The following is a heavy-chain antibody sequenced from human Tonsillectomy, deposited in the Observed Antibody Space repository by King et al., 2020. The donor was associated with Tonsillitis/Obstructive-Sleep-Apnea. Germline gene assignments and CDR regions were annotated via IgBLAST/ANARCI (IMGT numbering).Heavy chain of an antibody. CDR1: GYIFNSFG. CDR2: ISGFNGNT. V-gene: IGHV1-18*01. J-gene: IGHJ5*02. D-gene: IGHD3-16*01. CDR3: AIDFGGEWHPFDP. Sequence: QLVQSGAEVKKPGASVKVSCKASGYIFNSFGISWVRQAPGQGLEWMGWISGFNGNTNYAQKFQGRLTLTIDTSTSTADMELRSLRSDDTAVYYCAIDFGGEWHPFDPWGQGALVTVSS.